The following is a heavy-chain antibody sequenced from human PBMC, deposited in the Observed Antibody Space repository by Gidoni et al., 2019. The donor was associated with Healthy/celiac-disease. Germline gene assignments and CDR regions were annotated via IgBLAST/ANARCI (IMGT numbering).Heavy chain of an antibody. CDR2: T. CDR3: ARTVGIFGVALFDY. V-gene: IGHV4-59*01. D-gene: IGHD3-3*01. J-gene: IGHJ4*02. Sequence: TNYNPSLKSRVTISVDTSKNQFSLKLSSVTAADTAVYYCARTVGIFGVALFDYWGQGTLVTVSS.